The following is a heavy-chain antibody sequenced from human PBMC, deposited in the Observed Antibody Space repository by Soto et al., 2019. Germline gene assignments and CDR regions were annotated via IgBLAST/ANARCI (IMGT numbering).Heavy chain of an antibody. CDR1: GGSISSSNW. CDR2: IYHSGST. V-gene: IGHV4-4*02. J-gene: IGHJ5*02. D-gene: IGHD6-6*01. Sequence: SETLSLTCAVSGGSISSSNWWSWVRQPPGKGLEWIGEIYHSGSTNYNPSLKSRVTISVDKSKNQFSLKLSSVTAADTAVYYCAREIAARPHLGWFDPWGQGTLVTVSS. CDR3: AREIAARPHLGWFDP.